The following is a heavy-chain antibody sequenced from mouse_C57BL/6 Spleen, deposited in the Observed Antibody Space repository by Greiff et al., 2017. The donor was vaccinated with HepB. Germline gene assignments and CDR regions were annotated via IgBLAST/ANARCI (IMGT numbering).Heavy chain of an antibody. CDR3: ARWLQGYAMDY. Sequence: QVQLKQSGAELVMPGASVKLSCKASGYTFTSYWMHWVKQRPGQGLEWIGEIDPSDSYTNYNQKFKGKSTLTVDKSSSTAYMQLSSLTSEDSAVYYCARWLQGYAMDYWGQGTSVTVSS. CDR1: GYTFTSYW. D-gene: IGHD2-2*01. V-gene: IGHV1-69*01. J-gene: IGHJ4*01. CDR2: IDPSDSYT.